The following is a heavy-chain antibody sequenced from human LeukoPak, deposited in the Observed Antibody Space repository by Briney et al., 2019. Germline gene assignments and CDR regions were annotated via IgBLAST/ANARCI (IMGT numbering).Heavy chain of an antibody. V-gene: IGHV3-7*01. CDR1: GFTFSSYW. Sequence: GGSLRLSCAASGFTFSSYWMNWVRQAPGKGLEWVASINQDGSEKYYVDSVKGRFTISRDNAKNSLYLQMNTLRVEDTATYYCAKEKGAGGGYPVLDSWGQGALVTVSS. CDR3: AKEKGAGGGYPVLDS. D-gene: IGHD1-26*01. CDR2: INQDGSEK. J-gene: IGHJ4*02.